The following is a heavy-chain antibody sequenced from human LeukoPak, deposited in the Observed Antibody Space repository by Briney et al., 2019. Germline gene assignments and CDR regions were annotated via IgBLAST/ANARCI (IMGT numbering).Heavy chain of an antibody. D-gene: IGHD3-9*01. CDR1: GYTFANFG. CDR3: ARRTDILTGYTPYYYYGMDV. Sequence: ASVKVSCKASGYTFANFGITWVRQAPGQGLEWMGWISVYNGNTNYAQNLQGRVTLTTDTSTSTAYMELRSLRSDDTAVYYCARRTDILTGYTPYYYYGMDVWGQGTTVTVSS. V-gene: IGHV1-18*01. CDR2: ISVYNGNT. J-gene: IGHJ6*02.